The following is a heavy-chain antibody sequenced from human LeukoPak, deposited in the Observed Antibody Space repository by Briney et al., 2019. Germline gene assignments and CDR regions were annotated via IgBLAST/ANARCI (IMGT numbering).Heavy chain of an antibody. CDR3: ARFASGYGGF. V-gene: IGHV5-51*01. CDR1: GYSFTTYW. Sequence: GESLKISCKASGYSFTTYWIGWVRQMPGKGLECMGIIYPGDSDTRYSPSFQGQVTISVDKSISTTYLQWNSLKASDTAMYYCARFASGYGGFWGQGTLVTVSS. D-gene: IGHD5-12*01. J-gene: IGHJ4*02. CDR2: IYPGDSDT.